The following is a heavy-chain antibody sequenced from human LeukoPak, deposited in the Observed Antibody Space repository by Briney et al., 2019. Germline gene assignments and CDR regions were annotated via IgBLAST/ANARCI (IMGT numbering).Heavy chain of an antibody. D-gene: IGHD3-16*01. Sequence: GGSLRLSCAVSGFTVSGNYMSWIRQGPGKGLEWVSLIYSDDTTLYADSVKGRFTISRDNAKKSLYLQMNSLRAEDTAVYYCARDSGESDFDYWGQGTLVTVSS. CDR3: ARDSGESDFDY. CDR2: IYSDDTT. CDR1: GFTVSGNY. J-gene: IGHJ4*02. V-gene: IGHV3-53*01.